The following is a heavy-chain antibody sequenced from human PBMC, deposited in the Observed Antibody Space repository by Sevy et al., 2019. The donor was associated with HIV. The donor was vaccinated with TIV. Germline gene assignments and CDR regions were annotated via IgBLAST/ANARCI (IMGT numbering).Heavy chain of an antibody. Sequence: GGSLRLSCAASGFTFSSYAMHWVRQAPGKGLEWVAVISYDGSNKYYADSVKGRFTISRDNSKNTLYLQMNSLRDEDTAGYYWAGGGNVAAAKRRYYYYGMGAWGQGTMDT. V-gene: IGHV3-30-3*01. CDR2: ISYDGSNK. CDR3: AGGGNVAAAKRRYYYYGMGA. CDR1: GFTFSSYA. D-gene: IGHD2-15*01. J-gene: IGHJ6*02.